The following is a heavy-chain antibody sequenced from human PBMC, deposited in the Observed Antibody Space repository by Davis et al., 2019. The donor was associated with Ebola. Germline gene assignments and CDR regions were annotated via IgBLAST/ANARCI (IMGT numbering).Heavy chain of an antibody. J-gene: IGHJ4*02. CDR3: AREYSSGWYSFDY. CDR1: GYTFTFYG. D-gene: IGHD6-19*01. CDR2: INAGNGNT. V-gene: IGHV1-3*01. Sequence: ASVKVSCKASGYTFTFYGMHWVRQAPGERLEWMGWINAGNGNTKYSEKFQGRVTMTRDTSASTVYMELRSLRSEDTAVYYCAREYSSGWYSFDYWGQGTLVTVPS.